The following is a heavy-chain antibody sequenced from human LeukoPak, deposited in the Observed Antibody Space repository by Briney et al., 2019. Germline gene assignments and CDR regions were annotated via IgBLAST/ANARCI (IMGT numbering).Heavy chain of an antibody. J-gene: IGHJ4*02. Sequence: GGSLRLSCAASEFTFSSYSMNWVRQAPGKGLEWVSSISSSSSYIYYADSVKGRFTISRDNAKNSLYLQMNSLRAEDTAVYYCARIIVGGTGIDYWGQGTQVSVSS. V-gene: IGHV3-21*01. CDR2: ISSSSSYI. CDR3: ARIIVGGTGIDY. D-gene: IGHD1-26*01. CDR1: EFTFSSYS.